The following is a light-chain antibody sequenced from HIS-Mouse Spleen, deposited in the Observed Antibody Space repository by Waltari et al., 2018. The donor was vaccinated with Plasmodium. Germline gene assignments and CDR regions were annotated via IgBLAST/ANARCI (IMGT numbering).Light chain of an antibody. J-gene: IGKJ3*01. CDR2: GAS. CDR1: QSVSSN. Sequence: EIVMTQSPATLAVSPGERATLSCRASQSVSSNLAWYQQKPGQAPRLLSYGASTRATGIPARFSGSGSGTEFTLTISSLQSEDFAVYYCQQYNNWSFTFGPGTKVD. CDR3: QQYNNWSFT. V-gene: IGKV3-15*01.